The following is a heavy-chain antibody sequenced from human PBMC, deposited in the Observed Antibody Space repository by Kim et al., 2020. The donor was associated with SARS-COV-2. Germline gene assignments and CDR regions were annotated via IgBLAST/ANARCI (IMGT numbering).Heavy chain of an antibody. J-gene: IGHJ4*01. CDR2: IYYSGST. CDR1: GGSISSYY. CDR3: ARETSITIFGVVTHASYF. V-gene: IGHV4-59*01. D-gene: IGHD3-3*01. Sequence: SETLSLTCTVSGGSISSYYWSWIRQPPGKGLEWIGYIYYSGSTNYNPSLKCRVTISVDTSKNQFSLKLSSVTAADTAVYYCARETSITIFGVVTHASYF.